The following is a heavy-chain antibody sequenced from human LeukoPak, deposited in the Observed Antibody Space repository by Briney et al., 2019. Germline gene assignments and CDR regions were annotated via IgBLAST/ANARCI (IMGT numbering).Heavy chain of an antibody. CDR1: GYSISSGYY. CDR2: IYHSGST. J-gene: IGHJ5*02. CDR3: ARGYNWALKGGQWFDP. V-gene: IGHV4-38-2*02. D-gene: IGHD1-20*01. Sequence: SETLSLTCTVSGYSISSGYYWGWIRQPPGKGLEWIGSIYHSGSTYYNPSLKSRVTISVDTSKNQFSLKLSSVTAADTAVYYCARGYNWALKGGQWFDPWGQGTLVTVSS.